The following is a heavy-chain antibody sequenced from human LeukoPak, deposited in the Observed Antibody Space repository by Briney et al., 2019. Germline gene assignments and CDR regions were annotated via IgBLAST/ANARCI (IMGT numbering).Heavy chain of an antibody. Sequence: GGSLRLSCAASGFTFSSYAMSWVRQAPGKGLEWVSAISGSGGSTYYADSVKGRFTISRDNSKNTLYLQMNSLRAEDTAVYCCAKDPTYYYDSSGYKHAFDIWGQGTMVTVSS. CDR1: GFTFSSYA. CDR3: AKDPTYYYDSSGYKHAFDI. V-gene: IGHV3-23*01. CDR2: ISGSGGST. J-gene: IGHJ3*02. D-gene: IGHD3-22*01.